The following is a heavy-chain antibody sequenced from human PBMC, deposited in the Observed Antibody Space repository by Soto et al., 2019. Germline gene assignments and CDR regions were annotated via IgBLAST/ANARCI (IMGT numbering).Heavy chain of an antibody. V-gene: IGHV1-46*01. CDR2: INPSGGST. D-gene: IGHD6-19*01. CDR1: GYTFTSYY. Sequence: ASVKVSCKASGYTFTSYYMHWVRQAPGQGLEWMGIINPSGGSTSYAQKFQGRVTMTRDTSTSTVYMELSSLRSEDTAVYYCARDRAVAGTRRLGYYYGMDVWGQGTTVTAP. J-gene: IGHJ6*02. CDR3: ARDRAVAGTRRLGYYYGMDV.